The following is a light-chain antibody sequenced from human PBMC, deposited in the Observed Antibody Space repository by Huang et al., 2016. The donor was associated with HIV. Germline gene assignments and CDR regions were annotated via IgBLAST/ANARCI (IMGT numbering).Light chain of an antibody. CDR3: QRYDSAPRA. CDR1: QDIGNF. J-gene: IGKJ1*01. V-gene: IGKV1-27*01. Sequence: DIQMTQSPPSLSASQGVRVTLTCRASQDIGNFLAWFQQKPGGVPKLLIYGASTLHVGVPSRCSGRGSGTEFTLTITDLQPEDVATYYCQRYDSAPRAFGPGTKVDIK. CDR2: GAS.